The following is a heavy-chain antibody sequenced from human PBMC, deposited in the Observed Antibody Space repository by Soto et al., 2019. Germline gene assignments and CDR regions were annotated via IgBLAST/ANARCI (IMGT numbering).Heavy chain of an antibody. CDR2: ISYDGSNK. CDR3: AQAVQRSY. D-gene: IGHD1-1*01. Sequence: QVQLVESGGGVVQPGRSLRLSCAASGFTFSSYGMHWVRQAPGKGLEWVAVISYDGSNKYYADSVKGRFTISRDNSKNTLYLQMNSLRAEDTAVYYCAQAVQRSYWGQGTLVTVSS. CDR1: GFTFSSYG. J-gene: IGHJ4*02. V-gene: IGHV3-30*18.